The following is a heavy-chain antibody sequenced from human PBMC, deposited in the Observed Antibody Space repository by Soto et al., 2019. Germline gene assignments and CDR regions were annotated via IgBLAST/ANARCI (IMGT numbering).Heavy chain of an antibody. CDR3: AREGQYYYFWSGYSLYGMAV. Sequence: QVQPQPCGVGLLNPSETLSLTCAIYGGSFSGYYWSWIRQPPGKGLEWIGEINHSGSTNYNPSLKSRVTISVDTSKNQFSLKLSSVTAADTAVYYCAREGQYYYFWSGYSLYGMAVCCQGTTVTVSS. J-gene: IGHJ6*02. D-gene: IGHD3-3*01. V-gene: IGHV4-34*01. CDR2: INHSGST. CDR1: GGSFSGYY.